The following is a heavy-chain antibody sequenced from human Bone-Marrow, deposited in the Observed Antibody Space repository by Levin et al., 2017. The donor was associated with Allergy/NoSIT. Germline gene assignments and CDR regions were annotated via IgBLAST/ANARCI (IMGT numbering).Heavy chain of an antibody. D-gene: IGHD2-21*01. V-gene: IGHV3-21*01. J-gene: IGHJ5*02. CDR3: ARIPNSASWPNWIDP. Sequence: GGSLRLSCEASGFTLSTYTMNWVRQAPGKGLEWVSAISGSSGHIYYADSVKGRFTISRDNAKNSLYLQMNSLEAEDTAVYYCARIPNSASWPNWIDPWGQGILVTVSS. CDR2: ISGSSGHI. CDR1: GFTLSTYT.